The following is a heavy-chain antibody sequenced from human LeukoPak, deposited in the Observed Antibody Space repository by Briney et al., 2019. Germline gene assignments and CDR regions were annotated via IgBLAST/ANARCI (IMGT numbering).Heavy chain of an antibody. V-gene: IGHV3-30*18. D-gene: IGHD3-22*01. CDR1: GFTFSSYG. Sequence: GGSLRLSCAASGFTFSSYGMHWVRQAPGKGLEWVAVISYDGSNKYYADSVKGRFTISRDNSKNTLYLQMNSLRAEDTAVYYCAKESPTYYYDSSGYYPYYFDYWGQGTLVTVSS. J-gene: IGHJ4*02. CDR3: AKESPTYYYDSSGYYPYYFDY. CDR2: ISYDGSNK.